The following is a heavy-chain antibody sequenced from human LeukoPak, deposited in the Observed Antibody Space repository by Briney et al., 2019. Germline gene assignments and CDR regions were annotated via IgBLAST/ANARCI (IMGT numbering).Heavy chain of an antibody. CDR1: GDSISRSGSF. D-gene: IGHD6-13*01. V-gene: IGHV4-30-2*01. J-gene: IGHJ4*02. Sequence: SSETLSLTCAVSGDSISRSGSFWRWIRQPPRMGLEWIGYIYHSGGAYYNPSLRSRVTISLATSKNQFSLRLSSVAAADTAVYYCAKDFIAQSPIPAYWGQGILVSVSS. CDR3: AKDFIAQSPIPAY. CDR2: IYHSGGA.